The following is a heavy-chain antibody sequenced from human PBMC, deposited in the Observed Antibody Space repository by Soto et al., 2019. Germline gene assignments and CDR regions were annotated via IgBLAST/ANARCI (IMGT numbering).Heavy chain of an antibody. D-gene: IGHD3-10*01. CDR3: AKDWGASRGVMDI. J-gene: IGHJ4*02. CDR1: GFTFSNYG. Sequence: QVHLVESGGSVVQPGKSLRLSCAAAGFTFSNYGMHWVRQAPGKGLEWVAVVSSGGGNHQYVDSVKGRFTISKDNSKNTLFLQMNSLRPEDTAMYYCAKDWGASRGVMDIWGQGTLVTVSS. V-gene: IGHV3-30*18. CDR2: VSSGGGNH.